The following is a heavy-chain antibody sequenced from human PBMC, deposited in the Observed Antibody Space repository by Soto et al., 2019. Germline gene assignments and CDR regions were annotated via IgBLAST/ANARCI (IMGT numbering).Heavy chain of an antibody. J-gene: IGHJ3*02. CDR1: GVSISSYY. Sequence: SETLSLTCTVSGVSISSYYWSWIRQPPGKGLEWIGYIYYSGSTNYNPSLKSRVTISVDTSKNQFSLKLSSVTAADTAVYYCARLTYGDYVDDAFDIWGQGTMVTVSS. CDR3: ARLTYGDYVDDAFDI. D-gene: IGHD4-17*01. CDR2: IYYSGST. V-gene: IGHV4-59*08.